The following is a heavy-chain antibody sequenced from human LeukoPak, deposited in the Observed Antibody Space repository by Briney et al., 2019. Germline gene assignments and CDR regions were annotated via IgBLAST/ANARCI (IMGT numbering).Heavy chain of an antibody. CDR3: ARGPRCSSTSCYWDYYYYMDV. CDR2: MNPNSGNT. J-gene: IGHJ6*03. Sequence: ASVKVSCKASGYTFTSYEINWVRQATGQGLEWMGWMNPNSGNTGYAQKFQGRVTMTRNTSISTAYMELSSLRSEDTAVYYCARGPRCSSTSCYWDYYYYMDVWGKGTTVTVSS. CDR1: GYTFTSYE. D-gene: IGHD2-2*01. V-gene: IGHV1-8*01.